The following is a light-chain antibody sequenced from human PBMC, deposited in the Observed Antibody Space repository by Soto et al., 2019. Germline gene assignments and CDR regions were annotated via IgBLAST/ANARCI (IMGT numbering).Light chain of an antibody. CDR2: EVT. V-gene: IGLV2-8*01. Sequence: QSALTQPPSASGSPGQSVTISCTETSSYIGGYNFVSWYQHHPGKAPKLIIYEVTKRPSGVPDRFSGSKSGNTASLTVSGLQAEDDADYYCSSCAGSTNPYVFGTGTKLTVL. CDR3: SSCAGSTNPYV. J-gene: IGLJ1*01. CDR1: SSYIGGYNF.